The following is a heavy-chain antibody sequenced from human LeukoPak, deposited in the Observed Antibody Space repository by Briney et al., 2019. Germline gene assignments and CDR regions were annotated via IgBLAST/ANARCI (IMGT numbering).Heavy chain of an antibody. Sequence: SETLSLTCTVSGVSISSYYWSWIRQPAGKGLEWIGRIYTSGSTNYNPSLKSRVTMSVDTSKNQFSLKLSSVTAADTAVYYCAGGYYYDSSGYRFDYWGQGTLVTVSS. CDR2: IYTSGST. J-gene: IGHJ4*02. CDR1: GVSISSYY. D-gene: IGHD3-22*01. CDR3: AGGYYYDSSGYRFDY. V-gene: IGHV4-4*07.